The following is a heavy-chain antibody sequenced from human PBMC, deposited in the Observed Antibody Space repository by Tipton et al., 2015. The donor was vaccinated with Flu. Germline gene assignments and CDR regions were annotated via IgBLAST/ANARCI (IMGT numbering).Heavy chain of an antibody. V-gene: IGHV3-23*01. CDR1: GFTFSSYG. CDR2: ISASGGST. D-gene: IGHD2-2*01. Sequence: SLRLSCVASGFTFSSYGMSWVRQAPGKGLEWVSRISASGGSTDYGDSVKGRFTISRGNSKNTLYLQMNSLRVEDTAVYYCAKGGYQLHDYWGQGILVTVSS. CDR3: AKGGYQLHDY. J-gene: IGHJ4*02.